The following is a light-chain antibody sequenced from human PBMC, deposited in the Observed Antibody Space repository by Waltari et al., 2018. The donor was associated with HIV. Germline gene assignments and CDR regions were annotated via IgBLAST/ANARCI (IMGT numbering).Light chain of an antibody. CDR1: SRDIGGFNY. CDR2: DVD. J-gene: IGLJ3*02. Sequence: QSALTQPASVSGSPGQSITISCTGTSRDIGGFNYVSWYQQHPDKDPKLIIFDVDIRPSGISNRFSGSKSGNTASLTISGLQAEDEADYYCSSYASSFTLLFGGGTKLTVL. V-gene: IGLV2-14*03. CDR3: SSYASSFTLL.